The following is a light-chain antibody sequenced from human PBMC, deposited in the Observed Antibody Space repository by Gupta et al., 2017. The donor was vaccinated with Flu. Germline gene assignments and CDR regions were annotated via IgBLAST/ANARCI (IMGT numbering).Light chain of an antibody. CDR2: GAS. Sequence: GERATLSCRASQSVSSKLAWYQHKRGQAPRLLIYGASTRASGIPARFSGGGSGTEFTLTISSLQSEDFAVYHCQQYNDWPLSFGGGTKVEIK. CDR1: QSVSSK. V-gene: IGKV3-15*01. J-gene: IGKJ4*01. CDR3: QQYNDWPLS.